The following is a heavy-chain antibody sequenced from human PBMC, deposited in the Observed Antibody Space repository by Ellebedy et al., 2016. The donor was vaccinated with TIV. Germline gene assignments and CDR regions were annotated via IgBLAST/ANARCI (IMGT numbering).Heavy chain of an antibody. Sequence: GESLKISCAASGFTFSSHSMNWVRQAPGKGLEWVSSISVSGGYTYYADSVKGRFTISRDNAKNSLSLHMNSLRAEDTAMYYCARTVGAAGTYWHWGQGALVTVSS. J-gene: IGHJ4*02. V-gene: IGHV3-21*04. CDR1: GFTFSSHS. CDR3: ARTVGAAGTYWH. D-gene: IGHD1-26*01. CDR2: ISVSGGYT.